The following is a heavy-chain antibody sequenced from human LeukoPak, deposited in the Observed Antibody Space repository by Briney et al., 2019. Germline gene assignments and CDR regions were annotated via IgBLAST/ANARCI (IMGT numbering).Heavy chain of an antibody. D-gene: IGHD5-18*01. V-gene: IGHV1-2*02. CDR2: INPNSGGT. CDR1: GYTFTGYY. Sequence: VASVKVSCKASGYTFTGYYMHWVRQAPGPGLEWMGWINPNSGGTNYAKKFQGRVTMTRDTSISTAYMELSRLRSDDTAVYYCAREDQLWINRCYDYWGQGTLVTVSS. J-gene: IGHJ4*02. CDR3: AREDQLWINRCYDY.